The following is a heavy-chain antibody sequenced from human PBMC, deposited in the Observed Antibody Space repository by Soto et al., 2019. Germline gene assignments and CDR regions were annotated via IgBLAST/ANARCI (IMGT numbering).Heavy chain of an antibody. J-gene: IGHJ5*02. CDR3: ARETRAVAGRGAFDP. CDR1: GYSFTSYC. CDR2: IYPGDSYT. Sequence: EVQLVQSGAEVKKPGESLKISCKGSGYSFTSYCIGWVLQMPGKGLEWMGIIYPGDSYTRYSPSFQGQVTISADKSISTAYLQWSSLKASDTAMSYCARETRAVAGRGAFDPWGQGTLVTVSS. D-gene: IGHD6-19*01. V-gene: IGHV5-51*03.